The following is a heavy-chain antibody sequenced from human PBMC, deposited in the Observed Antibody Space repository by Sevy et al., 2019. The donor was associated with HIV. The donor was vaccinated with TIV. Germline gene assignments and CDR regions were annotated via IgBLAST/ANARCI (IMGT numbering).Heavy chain of an antibody. Sequence: GGSLRLSCAASGFTFSSAWMSWVRQAPGKGLEWVGRIKSEIDGGAIDYAAPVKDRFSISREDSKNTLYLQMNSLKTEDTVVYYCITETGYRGYDEEVINYYYYGMDVWGQGTTVTVSS. CDR3: ITETGYRGYDEEVINYYYYGMDV. V-gene: IGHV3-15*01. D-gene: IGHD5-12*01. CDR1: GFTFSSAW. CDR2: IKSEIDGGAI. J-gene: IGHJ6*02.